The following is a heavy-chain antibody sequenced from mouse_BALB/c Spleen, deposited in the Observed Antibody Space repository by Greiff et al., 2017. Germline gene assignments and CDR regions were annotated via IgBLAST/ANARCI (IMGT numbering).Heavy chain of an antibody. D-gene: IGHD1-1*01. CDR2: INPSNGGT. Sequence: VQLVESGAELVKPGASVKLSCKASGYTFTSYYMYWVKQRPGQGLEWIGEINPSNGGTNFNEKFKSKATLTVDKSSSTAYMQLSSLTSEDSAVYYCTRGTVVASGTEGFAYWGQGTLVTVSA. CDR1: GYTFTSYY. CDR3: TRGTVVASGTEGFAY. V-gene: IGHV1S81*02. J-gene: IGHJ3*01.